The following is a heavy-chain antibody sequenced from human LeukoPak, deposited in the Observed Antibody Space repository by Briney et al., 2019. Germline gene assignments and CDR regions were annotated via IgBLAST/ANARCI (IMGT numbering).Heavy chain of an antibody. CDR3: ARAVYGDYSGHFDY. CDR2: IYYSGST. V-gene: IGHV4-59*06. CDR1: GGSISSYY. D-gene: IGHD4-17*01. J-gene: IGHJ4*02. Sequence: PSETLSLTCTVSGGSISSYYWGWIRQPPGKGLEWIGYIYYSGSTYYNPSLKSRVTISVDTSKNQFSLKLSSVTAADTAVYYCARAVYGDYSGHFDYWGQGTLVTVSS.